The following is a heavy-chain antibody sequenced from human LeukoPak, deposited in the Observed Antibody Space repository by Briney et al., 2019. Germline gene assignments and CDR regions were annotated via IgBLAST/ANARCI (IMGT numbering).Heavy chain of an antibody. V-gene: IGHV1-3*01. CDR3: ARDGTGSTFDY. CDR2: INAGNGNT. CDR1: GYTFTSYA. J-gene: IGHJ4*02. Sequence: GASVKVSCKASGYTFTSYAMHWVRQTPGQRLEWMGWINAGNGNTKYSQKFQGRVTITRDTSASTAYMELSSLRSEDTAVYYCARDGTGSTFDYWGQGTLVTVSS. D-gene: IGHD3/OR15-3a*01.